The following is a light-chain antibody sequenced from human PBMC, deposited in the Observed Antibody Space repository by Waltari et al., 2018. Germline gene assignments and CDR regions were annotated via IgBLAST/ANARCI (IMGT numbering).Light chain of an antibody. CDR1: SRDVGFYNY. Sequence: QSALTQPTSVSGSPGQSITISCTGTSRDVGFYNYVSWYQQYPGKVPRLLVYDVSERAPGISSRFSGSKSGNTASLTISGLQADDEADYYCNSYTGSSSWVFGGGTKLTVL. J-gene: IGLJ3*02. CDR3: NSYTGSSSWV. CDR2: DVS. V-gene: IGLV2-14*01.